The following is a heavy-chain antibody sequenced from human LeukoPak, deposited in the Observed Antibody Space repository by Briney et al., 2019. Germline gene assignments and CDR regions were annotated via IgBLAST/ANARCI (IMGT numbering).Heavy chain of an antibody. Sequence: GGSLRLSCAASGFTFSSYWMSWVRQAPGKGLEWVANIKQDGSEKYYVDSVKGRFTISRDNSKNTLYLQMNSLRAEDTAVYYCAKGTYSSSSKWGQGTLVTVSS. CDR3: AKGTYSSSSK. V-gene: IGHV3-7*03. J-gene: IGHJ4*02. CDR2: IKQDGSEK. CDR1: GFTFSSYW. D-gene: IGHD6-6*01.